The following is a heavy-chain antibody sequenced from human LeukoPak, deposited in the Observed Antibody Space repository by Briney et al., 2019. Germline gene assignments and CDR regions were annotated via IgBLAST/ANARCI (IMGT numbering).Heavy chain of an antibody. CDR1: GFSLISHG. CDR3: AHGSMYQLDY. V-gene: IGHV3-23*01. J-gene: IGHJ4*02. D-gene: IGHD2-2*01. CDR2: IISGAGDT. Sequence: GGSLTLSCAASGFSLISHGMHWVGQASGKGLAGVSGIISGAGDTYYADSVKGRLTIPIDKAQNTLYLQMNSLRAEDTAVFYCAHGSMYQLDYWGQGTLVSVSS.